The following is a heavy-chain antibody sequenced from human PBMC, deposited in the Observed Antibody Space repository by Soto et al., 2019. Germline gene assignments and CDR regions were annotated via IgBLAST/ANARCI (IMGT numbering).Heavy chain of an antibody. CDR3: ARTHSGSYYSVFNY. J-gene: IGHJ4*02. D-gene: IGHD1-26*01. CDR1: TFSISIGYY. Sequence: SETLSLTCVFSTFSISIGYYVGWIRQSPGKGLEWIASIYRSGTTSYNPSLKSRVTISVDPSKNQFSLMLTAVTAADTAVYYCARTHSGSYYSVFNYWGRGSLVTVSS. CDR2: IYRSGTT. V-gene: IGHV4-38-2*01.